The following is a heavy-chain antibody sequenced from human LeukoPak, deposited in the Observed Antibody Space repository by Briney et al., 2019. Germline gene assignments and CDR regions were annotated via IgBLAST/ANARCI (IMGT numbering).Heavy chain of an antibody. CDR1: GFTFKNFR. D-gene: IGHD3-16*02. V-gene: IGHV3-21*01. J-gene: IGHJ4*02. Sequence: PGGSLRLSCAASGFTFKNFRMNWVRQAPGKGLEWVSSIGATSNDMKYIDSVRGRLTISRDNAKNSLYLQMDSLRVEDTAFYYCARMLTTIDHRFLDYWGQGALVTVSS. CDR2: IGATSNDM. CDR3: ARMLTTIDHRFLDY.